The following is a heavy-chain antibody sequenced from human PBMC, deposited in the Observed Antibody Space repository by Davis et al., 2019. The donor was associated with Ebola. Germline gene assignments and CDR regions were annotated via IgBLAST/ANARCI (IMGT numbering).Heavy chain of an antibody. Sequence: GRFTISRDESKRIAYLQMNSLKTEDTAVYYCTREPGGWYGFDYWGQGTLVTVSS. CDR3: TREPGGWYGFDY. V-gene: IGHV3-49*02. J-gene: IGHJ4*02. D-gene: IGHD6-19*01.